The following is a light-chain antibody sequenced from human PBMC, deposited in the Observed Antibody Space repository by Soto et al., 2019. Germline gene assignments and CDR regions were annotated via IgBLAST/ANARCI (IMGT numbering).Light chain of an antibody. J-gene: IGKJ4*01. CDR1: QTVRNNY. Sequence: VLTHSRGTLSLSPGERAALSCRASQTVRNNYLAWYQQKPGQAPRLLIYDASSRATGIPDRFSGGGSGTDFPLTFSRLEPEDVAVYYFQQFSRYPLTFGGGTKVDIK. V-gene: IGKV3-20*01. CDR3: QQFSRYPLT. CDR2: DAS.